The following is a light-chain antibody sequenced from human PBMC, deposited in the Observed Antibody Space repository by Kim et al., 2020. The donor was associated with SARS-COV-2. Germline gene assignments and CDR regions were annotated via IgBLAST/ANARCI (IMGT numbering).Light chain of an antibody. Sequence: ACVGDRVTITCRASQGINNYLAWFQQKPGEAPKSLIFAASSLQSGVPPRFSGSGSGTDFTLTIISLQPEDFAIYYCQHYYSYPVAFGQGTRLEIK. CDR1: QGINNY. V-gene: IGKV1-16*01. CDR2: AAS. J-gene: IGKJ5*01. CDR3: QHYYSYPVA.